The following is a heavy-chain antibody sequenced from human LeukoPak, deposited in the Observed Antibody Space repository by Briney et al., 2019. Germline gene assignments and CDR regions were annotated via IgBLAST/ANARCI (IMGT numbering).Heavy chain of an antibody. Sequence: GESLKISCKGSGYSFTSYWIAWVRQMPGKGLEWMGIIYPGDSDTRYSPSFQGQVTISADKSISTAYLQWSSLTASDTAMFYCARTHSSGWSSYYYGMDVWGQGTTVTVSS. D-gene: IGHD6-19*01. V-gene: IGHV5-51*01. J-gene: IGHJ6*02. CDR3: ARTHSSGWSSYYYGMDV. CDR1: GYSFTSYW. CDR2: IYPGDSDT.